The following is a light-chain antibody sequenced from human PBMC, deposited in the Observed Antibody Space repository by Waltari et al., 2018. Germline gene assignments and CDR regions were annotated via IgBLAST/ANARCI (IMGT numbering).Light chain of an antibody. V-gene: IGLV10-54*04. J-gene: IGLJ2*01. CDR1: SNTVGNQG. CDR3: SAWDSSLSAVV. Sequence: QAGLTQPPSVSKGLRQTAPLTCTGNSNTVGNQGAAWLQQHQGHPPKLLSYRNNNRPSGISERFSASRSGNTASLTITGLQPEDEADYYCSAWDSSLSAVVFGGGTKLTVL. CDR2: RNN.